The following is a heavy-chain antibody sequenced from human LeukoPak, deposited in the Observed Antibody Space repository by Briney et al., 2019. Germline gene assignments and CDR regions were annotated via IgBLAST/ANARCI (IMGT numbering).Heavy chain of an antibody. CDR2: INAGNGNT. CDR3: ARPEYSGYDYHFDY. Sequence: ASVKVSCKASGYTFTSYAMHWVRQAPGQRLEWMGWINAGNGNTKYSQKFQGRVTITRDTSASTAYMELSSLKSEDTAVYYCARPEYSGYDYHFDYWGQGTLVTVSS. J-gene: IGHJ4*02. V-gene: IGHV1-3*01. D-gene: IGHD5-12*01. CDR1: GYTFTSYA.